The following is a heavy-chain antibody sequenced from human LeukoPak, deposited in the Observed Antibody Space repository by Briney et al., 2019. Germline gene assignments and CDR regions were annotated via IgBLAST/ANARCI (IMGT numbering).Heavy chain of an antibody. CDR2: INHSGST. D-gene: IGHD5-18*01. V-gene: IGHV4-34*01. J-gene: IGHJ5*02. Sequence: PSETLSLTCAVYGGSFSGYYWSWLRQPPGKGLEWIGEINHSGSTNYNPSLKSRVTISVDTSKNQFSLKLSSVTAADTAVYYCARGRRGGYSYGNWFDPWGQGTLVTVSS. CDR3: ARGRRGGYSYGNWFDP. CDR1: GGSFSGYY.